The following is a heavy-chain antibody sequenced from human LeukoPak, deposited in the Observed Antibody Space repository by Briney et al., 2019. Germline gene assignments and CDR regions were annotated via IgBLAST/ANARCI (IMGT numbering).Heavy chain of an antibody. Sequence: GGSLRLSCAASGFTFNSYEMNWVRQAPGKGLEWVSYISSSGSNIYYEDSVKGRFTISRDNAKNSVSLQMNSLRAEDTAVYYCARMGRVAAYFDSWGQGTLVTVSS. CDR3: ARMGRVAAYFDS. D-gene: IGHD3-10*01. CDR1: GFTFNSYE. CDR2: ISSSGSNI. V-gene: IGHV3-48*03. J-gene: IGHJ4*02.